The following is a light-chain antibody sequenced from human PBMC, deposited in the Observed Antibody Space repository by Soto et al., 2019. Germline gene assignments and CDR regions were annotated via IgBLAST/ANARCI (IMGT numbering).Light chain of an antibody. CDR1: QSIGSY. CDR3: QQRSSLPIT. Sequence: EIVLTQSPAALSLSPGEGATLSCRASQSIGSYLAWYQQRPGQAPRLLIYDASNRATGIPARFSGSGSGTDFTLIISSLEPEDFAVYSCQQRSSLPITCGQGTRLEIK. J-gene: IGKJ5*01. CDR2: DAS. V-gene: IGKV3-11*01.